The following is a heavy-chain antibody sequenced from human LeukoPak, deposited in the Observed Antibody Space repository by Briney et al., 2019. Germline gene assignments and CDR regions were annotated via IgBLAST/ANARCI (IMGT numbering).Heavy chain of an antibody. CDR2: IYYSGST. Sequence: SETLSLTCTVSGGSISSYYWSWIRQPPGKGLEWIGYIYYSGSTNYNPSLKSRVTISVDTSKNQFSLKLSSVTAADTAVYYCARLSNRWFGVISTPYYFDYWGQGTLVTVSS. CDR3: ARLSNRWFGVISTPYYFDY. CDR1: GGSISSYY. V-gene: IGHV4-59*01. J-gene: IGHJ4*02. D-gene: IGHD3-10*01.